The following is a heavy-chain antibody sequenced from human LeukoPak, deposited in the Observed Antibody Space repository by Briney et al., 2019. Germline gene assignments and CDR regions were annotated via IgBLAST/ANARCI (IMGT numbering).Heavy chain of an antibody. Sequence: GGSLRLSCAASGFTFSSYWMSWVRQAPGKGLEWVANIKQDGSEKYYVDSVKGRFTISRDNAKNSLYLQMNSLRAEDTAVYYCAREVRDGYSPFDYWGQGTLVTVSS. J-gene: IGHJ4*02. CDR2: IKQDGSEK. V-gene: IGHV3-7*01. CDR1: GFTFSSYW. D-gene: IGHD5-24*01. CDR3: AREVRDGYSPFDY.